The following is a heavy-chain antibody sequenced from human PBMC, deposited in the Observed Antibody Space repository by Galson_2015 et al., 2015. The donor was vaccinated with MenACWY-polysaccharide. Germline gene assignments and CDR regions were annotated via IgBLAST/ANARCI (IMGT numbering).Heavy chain of an antibody. Sequence: SLRLSCAASGFTFSSSWMHWVRQAPGKGLVWVSRIKSDGSTTNYADSVKGRFTISRDNAKNTLNLEMNSLRAEDTAVYYCAKGAGSGIGLDYWGRGTLVTVSS. V-gene: IGHV3-74*01. CDR3: AKGAGSGIGLDY. CDR1: GFTFSSSW. D-gene: IGHD1-14*01. CDR2: IKSDGSTT. J-gene: IGHJ4*02.